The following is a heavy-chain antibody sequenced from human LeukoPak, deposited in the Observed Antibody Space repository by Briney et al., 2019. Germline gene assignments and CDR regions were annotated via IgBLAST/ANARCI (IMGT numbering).Heavy chain of an antibody. CDR1: GYTFTNYA. Sequence: ASVKASCKASGYTFTNYAMNWVRQAPGQGLECMGWINTNTGNPTYAQGFTGRFVFSLDISVSTAYLQITSLKAEDTAVYYCARATAGAFDYWGQGTLVTVSS. V-gene: IGHV7-4-1*02. CDR3: ARATAGAFDY. CDR2: INTNTGNP. D-gene: IGHD6-13*01. J-gene: IGHJ4*02.